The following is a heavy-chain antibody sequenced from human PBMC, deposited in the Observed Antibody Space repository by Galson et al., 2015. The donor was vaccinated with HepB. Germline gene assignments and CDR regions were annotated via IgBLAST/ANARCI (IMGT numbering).Heavy chain of an antibody. D-gene: IGHD5-18*01. CDR3: TRDASGYSYGSSFDY. V-gene: IGHV3-49*03. Sequence: SLRLSCAASGFTFGDYAMSWFRQAPGKGLEWVGFIRSKAYGGTTEYAASVKGRFTISRDDSKSIAYLQMNSLKTEDTAVYYCTRDASGYSYGSSFDYWGQGTLVTVSS. CDR2: IRSKAYGGTT. J-gene: IGHJ4*02. CDR1: GFTFGDYA.